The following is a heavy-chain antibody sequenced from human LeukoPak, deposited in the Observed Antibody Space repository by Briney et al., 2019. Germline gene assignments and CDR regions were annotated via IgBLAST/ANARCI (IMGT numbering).Heavy chain of an antibody. J-gene: IGHJ4*02. V-gene: IGHV3-23*01. Sequence: PGGSLRLSCTASGFTFSAYVMTWVRQAPGKGLEWVSSIIASGGDTYYSGSVKGRFTISRDNSDNTLYLQMSSLRPEDTAIYYCAKTTGGTYKDYFDCWGQGTLVTVSS. D-gene: IGHD1-26*01. CDR2: IIASGGDT. CDR1: GFTFSAYV. CDR3: AKTTGGTYKDYFDC.